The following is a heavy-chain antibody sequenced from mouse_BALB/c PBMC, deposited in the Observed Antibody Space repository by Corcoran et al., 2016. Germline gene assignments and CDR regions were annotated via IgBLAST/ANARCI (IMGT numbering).Heavy chain of an antibody. J-gene: IGHJ3*01. CDR2: INPYNDGT. CDR3: ATRYDETWFAY. D-gene: IGHD2-14*01. CDR1: GYTFTSYV. V-gene: IGHV1S136*01. Sequence: EVQLQQSGPELVKPGASVKMSCKASGYTFTSYVMHWVKQKPGQGLEWIGYINPYNDGTKYNEKFKCKATLTSDKSSSTAYMELSSLTSEDSVVYYCATRYDETWFAYWGQGNLVTVSA.